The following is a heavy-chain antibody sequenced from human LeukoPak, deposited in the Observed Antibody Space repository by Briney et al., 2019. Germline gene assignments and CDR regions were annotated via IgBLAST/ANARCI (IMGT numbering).Heavy chain of an antibody. CDR1: GGSISSGGYY. V-gene: IGHV4-31*03. Sequence: PSQTLSLTCTVSGGSISSGGYYWSWIRQHPGKGLEWIGYIYYSGSTYYNPSLKSRVTISVDTSKNQFSLKLSSVTAADTAVYYCASLRPQIFVVVPAAMVPGGWFDPWGQGTLVTVSS. CDR3: ASLRPQIFVVVPAAMVPGGWFDP. D-gene: IGHD2-2*01. J-gene: IGHJ5*02. CDR2: IYYSGST.